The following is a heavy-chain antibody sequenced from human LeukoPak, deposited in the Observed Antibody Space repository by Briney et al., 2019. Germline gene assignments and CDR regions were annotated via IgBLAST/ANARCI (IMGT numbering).Heavy chain of an antibody. CDR1: GYTFTSYG. CDR2: NSAYNGNT. D-gene: IGHD3-22*01. J-gene: IGHJ4*02. Sequence: ASVKVSCKASGYTFTSYGISWVRQAPGQGLEWMGWNSAYNGNTNYAQKLQGRVTMTTDTSTSTAYMELRSLRSDDTAVYYCARDHYYDSSGSAGDYWGQGTLVTVSS. V-gene: IGHV1-18*01. CDR3: ARDHYYDSSGSAGDY.